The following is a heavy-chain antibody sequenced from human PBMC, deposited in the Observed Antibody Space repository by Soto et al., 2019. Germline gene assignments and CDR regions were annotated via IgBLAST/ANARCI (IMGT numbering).Heavy chain of an antibody. CDR2: IWYDGSNK. Sequence: QVQLVESGGGVVQPGRSLRLSCAASGFTFSSYGMHWVRQAPGKGLEWVAVIWYDGSNKYYADSVKGRFTISRDNSKNTLYLQMNSLRAEDTAVYYCARDRQLVPLGSYNWFDPWGQGTLVTVSS. D-gene: IGHD6-6*01. J-gene: IGHJ5*02. CDR1: GFTFSSYG. CDR3: ARDRQLVPLGSYNWFDP. V-gene: IGHV3-33*01.